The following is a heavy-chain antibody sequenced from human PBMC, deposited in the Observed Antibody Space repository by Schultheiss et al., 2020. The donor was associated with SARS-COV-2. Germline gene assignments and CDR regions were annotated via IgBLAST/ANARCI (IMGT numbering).Heavy chain of an antibody. CDR3: AREDGSGGGFDY. D-gene: IGHD3-10*01. CDR1: GGSIISSNW. Sequence: SETLSLTCAVSGGSIISSNWWSWVRQPPGKGLEWIGYIYYSGSTNYNPSLKSRVTISVDTSKNQFSLELNSVTAADTAVYYCAREDGSGGGFDYWGQGTLVTVSS. J-gene: IGHJ4*02. CDR2: IYYSGST. V-gene: IGHV4-4*02.